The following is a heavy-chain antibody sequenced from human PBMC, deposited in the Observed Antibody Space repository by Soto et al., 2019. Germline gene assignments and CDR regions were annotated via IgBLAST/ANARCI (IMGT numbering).Heavy chain of an antibody. V-gene: IGHV4-59*01. J-gene: IGHJ4*02. CDR2: IYYTGGG. CDR3: ARDPAGDYGY. D-gene: IGHD3-16*01. CDR1: GDSITSYY. Sequence: PSETLSLTCTVSGDSITSYYWSWIRRPPGKGLEWIGYIYYTGGGTYNPSLRSRVAMSVDTSKSQISLKLNSVTAADTAIYYCARDPAGDYGYWGRGILVTVS.